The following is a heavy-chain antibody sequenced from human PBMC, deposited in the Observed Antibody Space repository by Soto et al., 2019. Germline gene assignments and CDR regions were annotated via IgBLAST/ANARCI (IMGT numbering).Heavy chain of an antibody. CDR3: IAVVRGAGPNY. J-gene: IGHJ4*02. CDR2: IYYSGST. CDR1: GGSVSSGSYH. Sequence: SETLCLTCTVFGGSVSSGSYHWSWIRQPPGKGLEWIGYIYYSGSTNYNPSLKSRVTISVDTSKNQFSLKLSSVTAADTAVYYCIAVVRGAGPNYLGQGTLVTVSS. V-gene: IGHV4-61*01. D-gene: IGHD3-10*01.